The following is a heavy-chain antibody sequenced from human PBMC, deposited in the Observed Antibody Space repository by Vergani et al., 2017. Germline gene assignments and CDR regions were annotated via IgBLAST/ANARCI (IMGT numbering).Heavy chain of an antibody. CDR3: ARDGAVAGIPPLFDY. Sequence: QVQLVQSGAEVKKPGASVRVSCKASGYTFTSYGISWVRQAPGQGLEWMGWISAYNGNTNYAQKFQGRVTMTRDTSISTAYMELSRLRSDDTAVYYCARDGAVAGIPPLFDYWGQGTLVTVSS. CDR2: ISAYNGNT. J-gene: IGHJ4*02. V-gene: IGHV1-18*01. CDR1: GYTFTSYG. D-gene: IGHD6-19*01.